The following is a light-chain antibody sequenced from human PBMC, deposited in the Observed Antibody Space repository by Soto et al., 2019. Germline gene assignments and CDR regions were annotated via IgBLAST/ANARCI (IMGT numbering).Light chain of an antibody. CDR3: SSYIGRNNYV. J-gene: IGLJ1*01. CDR1: SHDVGAYDY. Sequence: QSVLTQPPSASGSPGQSVTISCTGTSHDVGAYDYVSWYRQYPGKAPKLLMYEVNRRPPGIPERFSGSKSGNTASLTVSGLQAEDEADYYCSSYIGRNNYVFGTGTKLTVL. V-gene: IGLV2-8*01. CDR2: EVN.